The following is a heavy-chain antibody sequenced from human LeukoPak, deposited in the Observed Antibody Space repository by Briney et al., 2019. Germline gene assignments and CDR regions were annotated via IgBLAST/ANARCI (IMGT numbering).Heavy chain of an antibody. CDR2: ISGSGGST. CDR3: AKQYSTSNSLPFDY. CDR1: GFTFSNYA. J-gene: IGHJ4*02. Sequence: GGSLRLSCAASGFTFSNYAMSWVRQAPGKGLEWVSHISGSGGSTCYADSVKGRLTISRDNSKNTLYLQMNSLRAEDTAVYYCAKQYSTSNSLPFDYWGQGTLVTVSS. V-gene: IGHV3-23*01. D-gene: IGHD6-6*01.